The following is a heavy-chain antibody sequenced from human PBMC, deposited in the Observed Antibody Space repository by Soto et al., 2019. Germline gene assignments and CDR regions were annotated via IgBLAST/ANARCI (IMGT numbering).Heavy chain of an antibody. V-gene: IGHV3-30*18. D-gene: IGHD2-15*01. CDR3: AKDWDIQTYYYYYMDV. J-gene: IGHJ6*03. Sequence: GGSLRLSCAASGFTFSSYGMHWVRQAPGKGLEWVAVISYDGSNKYYADSVKGRFTISRDNSKNTLYLQMNSLRAEDTAVYYCAKDWDIQTYYYYYMDVWGKGTTVTVSS. CDR2: ISYDGSNK. CDR1: GFTFSSYG.